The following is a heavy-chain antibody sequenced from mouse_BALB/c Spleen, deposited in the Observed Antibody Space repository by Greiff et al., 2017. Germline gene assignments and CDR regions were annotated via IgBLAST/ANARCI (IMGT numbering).Heavy chain of an antibody. CDR1: GYSFTGYN. J-gene: IGHJ4*01. V-gene: IGHV1-39*01. CDR3: ARGDYGSSYRAMDY. Sequence: EVKLQESGPELEKPGASVKISCKASGYSFTGYNMNWVKQSNGKSLEWIGNIDPYYGGTSYNQKFKGKATLTVDKSSSTAYMQLKSLTSEDSAVYYCARGDYGSSYRAMDYWGQGTSVTVSS. D-gene: IGHD1-1*01. CDR2: IDPYYGGT.